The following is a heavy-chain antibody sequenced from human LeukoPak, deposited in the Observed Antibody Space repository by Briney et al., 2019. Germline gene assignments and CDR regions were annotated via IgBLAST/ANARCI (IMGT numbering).Heavy chain of an antibody. CDR1: GLTFSSYA. V-gene: IGHV3-21*05. CDR2: KSTSSGDI. J-gene: IGHJ4*02. CDR3: RTFIIARDY. D-gene: IGHD3-10*01. Sequence: GGSLRLSCAASGLTFSSYAMSWVRQAPGKGLEWVSKSTSSGDIYYADSVRGRFTVSRDNAKNSVYLQMNSLRAEDTAVYYCRTFIIARDYWGQGTLVTVSS.